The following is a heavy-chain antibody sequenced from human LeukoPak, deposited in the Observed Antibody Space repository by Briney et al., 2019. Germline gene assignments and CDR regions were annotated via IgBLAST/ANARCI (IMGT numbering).Heavy chain of an antibody. CDR3: ARTRYYYNSRGYGAPYYFDY. D-gene: IGHD3-10*01. CDR1: GGSISSSSYY. V-gene: IGHV4-39*01. CDR2: IYYSGST. J-gene: IGHJ4*02. Sequence: SETLSLTCTVSGGSISSSSYYWAWIRQPPGKGLEWIGAIYYSGSTYYNPSLKSRVTISVDTSKNQFSLKLSSVTAADTAVYYCARTRYYYNSRGYGAPYYFDYWGQGTLVTVSS.